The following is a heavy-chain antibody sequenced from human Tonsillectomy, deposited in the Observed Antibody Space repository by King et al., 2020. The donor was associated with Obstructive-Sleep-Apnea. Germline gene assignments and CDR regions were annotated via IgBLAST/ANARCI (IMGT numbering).Heavy chain of an antibody. J-gene: IGHJ4*02. CDR2: ISYDGSNK. Sequence: VQLVESGGGVVQPGRSLRLSCAASGFTFSSYAMHLVRQAPGKGLEWVAVISYDGSNKYYADSVKGRFTISRDNSKNTLYLQMNSLRAEDTAVYYCAREESAMATSFDYWGQGTLVTVSS. D-gene: IGHD5-18*01. CDR1: GFTFSSYA. CDR3: AREESAMATSFDY. V-gene: IGHV3-30*04.